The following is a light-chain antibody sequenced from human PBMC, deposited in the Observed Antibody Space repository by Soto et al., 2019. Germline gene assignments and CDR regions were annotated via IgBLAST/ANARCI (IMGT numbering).Light chain of an antibody. V-gene: IGKV3-20*01. CDR3: WNYGGPLFT. J-gene: IGKJ5*01. Sequence: VLTQSPGSLSLSRGEGATRCCRAGQSVSSSRLAWYQQRPGQAPGLLVYGASTRATGIPDRFSGSVSGTDFTLAISIIEPEECPVGNCWNYGGPLFTFAQGTRLEIK. CDR1: QSVSSSR. CDR2: GAS.